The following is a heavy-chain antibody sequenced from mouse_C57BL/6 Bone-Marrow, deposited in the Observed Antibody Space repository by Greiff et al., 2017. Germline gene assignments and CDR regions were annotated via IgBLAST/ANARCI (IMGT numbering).Heavy chain of an antibody. CDR1: GYTFTSYW. CDR3: AREGDGYYAWFAY. Sequence: QVQLQQPGAELVRPGSSVTLSCKASGYTFTSYWMHWVKQRPIQGLEWIGNIDPSDSETHYNQKFKDKATLTVDKSSSTAYMQLSSLTSEDSAVDYCAREGDGYYAWFAYWGQGTLVTVSA. D-gene: IGHD2-3*01. V-gene: IGHV1-52*01. CDR2: IDPSDSET. J-gene: IGHJ3*01.